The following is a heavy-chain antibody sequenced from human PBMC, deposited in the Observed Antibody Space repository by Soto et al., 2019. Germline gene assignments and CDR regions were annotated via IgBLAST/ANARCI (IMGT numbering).Heavy chain of an antibody. Sequence: SETLSLTCTVSGGSISSSSYYWGWIRQPPGKGLEWIGSIYYSGSTYYNPSLKSRVTISVDTSKNQFSLKLSSVTAADTAVYYCARHSALRVFDYWGQGTLVTVSS. V-gene: IGHV4-39*01. CDR2: IYYSGST. CDR3: ARHSALRVFDY. J-gene: IGHJ4*02. CDR1: GGSISSSSYY. D-gene: IGHD1-26*01.